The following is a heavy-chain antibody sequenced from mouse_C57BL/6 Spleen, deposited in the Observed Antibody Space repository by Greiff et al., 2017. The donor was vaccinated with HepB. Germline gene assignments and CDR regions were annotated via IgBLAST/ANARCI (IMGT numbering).Heavy chain of an antibody. CDR3: ARRFQYGAMDY. D-gene: IGHD1-1*01. V-gene: IGHV5-12*01. Sequence: EVKVVESGGGLVQPGGSLKLSCAASGFTFSDYYMYWVRQTPEKRLEWVAYISNGGGSTYYPDTVKGRFTISRDNAKNTLYLQMSRLKSEDTAMYYCARRFQYGAMDYWGQGTSVTVSS. CDR2: ISNGGGST. J-gene: IGHJ4*01. CDR1: GFTFSDYY.